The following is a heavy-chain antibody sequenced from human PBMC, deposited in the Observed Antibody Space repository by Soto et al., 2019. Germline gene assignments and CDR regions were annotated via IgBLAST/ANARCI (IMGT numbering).Heavy chain of an antibody. V-gene: IGHV4-39*01. J-gene: IGHJ6*02. CDR1: GGSISSSSYY. CDR2: IYYSGST. Sequence: SETLSLTCTVSGGSISSSSYYWGWIRQPPGKGLEWIGSIYYSGSTYYNPSLKSRVTISVDTSKNQFSLKLSSVTAADTAVYYCARQVGNGDYCSYARLGGYYYYGMDVWGQGTTVTVSS. D-gene: IGHD4-17*01. CDR3: ARQVGNGDYCSYARLGGYYYYGMDV.